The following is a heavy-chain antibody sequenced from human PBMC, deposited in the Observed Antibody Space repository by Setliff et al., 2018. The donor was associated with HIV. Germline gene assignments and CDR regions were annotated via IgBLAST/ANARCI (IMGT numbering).Heavy chain of an antibody. Sequence: RASVKVSCAASGFTFSSYAMTWVRQAPGKGLEWVSAIGGSTGSTYYADSVKGRFTISTDNSKNTLYLQMNSLRAEDTAVYYCAKPLTQWGVSPYHYAVDVWGQGTTVTVSS. CDR2: IGGSTGST. V-gene: IGHV3-23*01. CDR1: GFTFSSYA. CDR3: AKPLTQWGVSPYHYAVDV. J-gene: IGHJ6*02. D-gene: IGHD1-26*01.